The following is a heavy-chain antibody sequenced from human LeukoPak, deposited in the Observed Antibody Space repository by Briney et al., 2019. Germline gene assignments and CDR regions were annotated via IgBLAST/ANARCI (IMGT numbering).Heavy chain of an antibody. V-gene: IGHV1-8*01. CDR3: ARGYYGSGRVDY. Sequence: ASVKVSCKASGYTFTSYDINWVRQATGQGLEWMGWMNPNSGNTGYAQKFQGRVTMTRNTSISTAYMELSSLRSEDTAAYYCARGYYGSGRVDYWGQGTLVTVSS. CDR1: GYTFTSYD. D-gene: IGHD3-10*01. J-gene: IGHJ4*02. CDR2: MNPNSGNT.